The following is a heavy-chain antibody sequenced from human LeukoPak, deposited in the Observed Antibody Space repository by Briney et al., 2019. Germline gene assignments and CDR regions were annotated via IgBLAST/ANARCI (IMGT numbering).Heavy chain of an antibody. CDR3: ARRTGYNYYYMDV. V-gene: IGHV1-18*01. D-gene: IGHD3/OR15-3a*01. CDR2: ISTYSGNT. CDR1: GYIFTQYG. Sequence: ASVKVSCXASGYIFTQYGIIWVRQAPGQGLEWMASISTYSGNTDYAQNLQDRVTMTTDTSTSTAYMELRSLRFDDTAVYYCARRTGYNYYYMDVWGQGTTVTVSS. J-gene: IGHJ6*03.